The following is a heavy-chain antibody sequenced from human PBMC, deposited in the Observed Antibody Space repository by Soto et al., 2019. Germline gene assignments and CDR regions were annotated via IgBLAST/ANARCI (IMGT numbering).Heavy chain of an antibody. J-gene: IGHJ6*02. CDR2: IYHSGST. CDR3: ARVSGSYYYGMDV. Sequence: QVQLQESGPGLVKPSGTLSLTCAVSGGSISSSNWWSWVRQPPGKGLEWIGEIYHSGSTNYNPSLKSRVTIPVDKSTNQFSLKLSSVTAADTAVYYCARVSGSYYYGMDVWGQGTTVTVSS. D-gene: IGHD1-26*01. V-gene: IGHV4-4*02. CDR1: GGSISSSNW.